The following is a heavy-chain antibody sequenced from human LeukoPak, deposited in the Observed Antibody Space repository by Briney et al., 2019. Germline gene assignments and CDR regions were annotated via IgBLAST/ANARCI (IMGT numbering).Heavy chain of an antibody. J-gene: IGHJ4*02. CDR1: GYILTELS. D-gene: IGHD6-13*01. Sequence: SCKVSGYILTELSMHWVRQAPGKGLEWVSGISWNSGSIGYADSVKGRFTISRDNAKNSLYLQMNSLRAEDTAFYYCAKDSGSWYTKGLDYWGQGTLVTVSS. V-gene: IGHV3-9*01. CDR3: AKDSGSWYTKGLDY. CDR2: ISWNSGSI.